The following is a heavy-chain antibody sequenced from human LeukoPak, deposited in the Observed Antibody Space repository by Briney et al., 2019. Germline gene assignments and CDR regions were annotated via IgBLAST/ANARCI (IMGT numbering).Heavy chain of an antibody. V-gene: IGHV3-21*01. CDR3: ARDARTSWGNDY. CDR2: ISSSSSYI. D-gene: IGHD2-2*01. CDR1: GLTFSSHW. Sequence: GGSLRLSCAASGLTFSSHWMHWVRQAPGKGLEWVSSISSSSSYIYYADSVKGRFTISRDNAKNSLYLQMNSLRAEDTAVYYCARDARTSWGNDYWGQGTLVTVSS. J-gene: IGHJ4*02.